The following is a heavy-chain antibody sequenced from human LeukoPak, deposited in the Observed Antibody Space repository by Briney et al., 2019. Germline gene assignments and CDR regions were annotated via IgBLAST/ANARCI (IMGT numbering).Heavy chain of an antibody. Sequence: GGSLRLSCAASGFTFSSYSMNWVHQAPGKGLEWVSSISSSSSYIYYADSVKGRFTISRDNAKNSLYLQMNSLRAEDTAVYYCARSRYYGSKNDAFDIWGQGTMVTVSS. J-gene: IGHJ3*02. D-gene: IGHD3-10*01. CDR1: GFTFSSYS. V-gene: IGHV3-21*01. CDR2: ISSSSSYI. CDR3: ARSRYYGSKNDAFDI.